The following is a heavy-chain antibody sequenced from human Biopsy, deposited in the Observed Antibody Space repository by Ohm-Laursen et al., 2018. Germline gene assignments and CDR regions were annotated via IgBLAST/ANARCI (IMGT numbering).Heavy chain of an antibody. J-gene: IGHJ4*02. V-gene: IGHV3-66*01. CDR1: GFTVYNNY. D-gene: IGHD5-24*01. CDR3: ARGPSGVATKG. CDR2: IYSGGYT. Sequence: GSLRLPCTASGFTVYNNYITWVRQAPGKGLERVSLIYSGGYTRDADSVKGRFTISRDSSKNTMYLQMNNLRVEYRAVYYLARGPSGVATKGRGQGTLVTVSS.